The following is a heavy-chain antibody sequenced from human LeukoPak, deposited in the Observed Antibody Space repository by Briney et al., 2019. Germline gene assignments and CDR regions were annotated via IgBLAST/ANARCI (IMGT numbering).Heavy chain of an antibody. J-gene: IGHJ4*02. CDR1: GFTFSSYG. CDR3: ARESLWVYEGAGYFDY. Sequence: GGSLRLSCAASGFTFSSYGMHWVRQAPGKGLEWVAVISYDGSNKYYADSVKGRFTISRDNSKNTLYLQMNSLRAEDTAVYYCARESLWVYEGAGYFDYWGQGTLVTVSS. CDR2: ISYDGSNK. D-gene: IGHD5/OR15-5a*01. V-gene: IGHV3-30*03.